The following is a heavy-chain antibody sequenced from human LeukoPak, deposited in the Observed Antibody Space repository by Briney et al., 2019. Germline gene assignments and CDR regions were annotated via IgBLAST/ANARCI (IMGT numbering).Heavy chain of an antibody. Sequence: AGGSLRLSCAASGFTFSSYWMHWVRQAPGKGLVWVSRINSDGSSTSYADSVKGRFTISRDNAKNTLYLQMNSLRAEDTAVYYCARDLSKTMVRGVISEPYFDYWGQGTLVTVSS. CDR3: ARDLSKTMVRGVISEPYFDY. CDR2: INSDGSST. D-gene: IGHD3-10*01. V-gene: IGHV3-74*01. J-gene: IGHJ4*02. CDR1: GFTFSSYW.